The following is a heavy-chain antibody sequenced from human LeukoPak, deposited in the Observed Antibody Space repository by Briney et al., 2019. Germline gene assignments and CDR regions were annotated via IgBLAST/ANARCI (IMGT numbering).Heavy chain of an antibody. Sequence: GGSLRLSCAASGFTFSSYAMSWVRQAPGKGLEWVSAISGSGGSTYYADSVKGRFTISRDNAKNSLYLQMNSLRAEDTAVYYCARYGDYGDWFDPWGQGTLVTVSS. CDR2: ISGSGGST. CDR1: GFTFSSYA. CDR3: ARYGDYGDWFDP. J-gene: IGHJ5*02. D-gene: IGHD4-17*01. V-gene: IGHV3-23*01.